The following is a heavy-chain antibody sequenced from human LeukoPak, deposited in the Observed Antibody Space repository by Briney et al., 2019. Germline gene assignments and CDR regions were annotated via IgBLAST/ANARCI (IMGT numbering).Heavy chain of an antibody. CDR2: ISGRGSRI. D-gene: IGHD4-17*01. CDR3: ARDTEYGDYFDY. V-gene: IGHV3-48*03. J-gene: IGHJ4*02. CDR1: GFTFVNYE. Sequence: GGSLRLSCAASGFTFVNYEMNWVRQAPGTGLEWVSYISGRGSRIYYADSVKGRFTISRDNAENSLYLQMNSLRAEDTAVYYCARDTEYGDYFDYWGQGTLVTVSS.